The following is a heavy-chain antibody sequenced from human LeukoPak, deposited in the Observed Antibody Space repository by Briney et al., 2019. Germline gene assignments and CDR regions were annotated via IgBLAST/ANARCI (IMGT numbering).Heavy chain of an antibody. CDR1: GFTFSSYS. CDR3: ARGRGVRFLEWLSLHYGMDV. J-gene: IGHJ6*02. D-gene: IGHD3-3*01. V-gene: IGHV3-21*01. Sequence: GGSLRLSCAASGFTFSSYSMNWVRQAPGKGLEWVSSISSSSSYIYYADSAKGRFTISRDNAKNSLYLQMNSLRAEDTAVYYCARGRGVRFLEWLSLHYGMDVWGQGTTVTVSS. CDR2: ISSSSSYI.